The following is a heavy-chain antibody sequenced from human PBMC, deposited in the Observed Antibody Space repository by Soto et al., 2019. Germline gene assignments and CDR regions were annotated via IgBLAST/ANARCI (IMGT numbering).Heavy chain of an antibody. J-gene: IGHJ4*02. D-gene: IGHD3-10*01. CDR1: GGSINSYW. CDR2: VYSSGTT. CDR3: ARDIGSYAYGEXH. Sequence: SETLSLTCSVSGGSINSYWWSWVRQPAGKGLEWIGRVYSSGTTDYNPSLNSRATLSVETSKNQFSLKLSSVTAADTAVYYCARDIGSYAYGEXHWGQGIQVTVSS. V-gene: IGHV4-4*07.